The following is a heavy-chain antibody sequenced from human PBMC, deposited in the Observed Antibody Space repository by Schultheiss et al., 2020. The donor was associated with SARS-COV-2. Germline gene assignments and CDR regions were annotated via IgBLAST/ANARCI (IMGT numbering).Heavy chain of an antibody. D-gene: IGHD5-12*01. V-gene: IGHV1-2*04. Sequence: ASVKVSCKASGYTFTGYYMHWVRQAPGQGLEWMGWINPNSGGTNYAQKFQGWVTMTRDTSISTAYMELSRLRSDDTAVYYCARVRRGSGYEDAFDIWGQGTMVTVSS. CDR1: GYTFTGYY. J-gene: IGHJ3*02. CDR2: INPNSGGT. CDR3: ARVRRGSGYEDAFDI.